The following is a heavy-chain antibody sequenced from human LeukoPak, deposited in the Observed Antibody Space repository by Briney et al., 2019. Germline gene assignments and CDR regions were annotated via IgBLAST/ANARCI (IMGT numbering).Heavy chain of an antibody. CDR3: AKAPRITGTALFDY. J-gene: IGHJ4*02. D-gene: IGHD1-20*01. V-gene: IGHV3-30*02. CDR1: GFTFSSYG. CDR2: IRYDGSNK. Sequence: GGSLRLSCAASGFTFSSYGMHWVRQAPGKGLEWVAFIRYDGSNKYYADSVKGRFTISRDNSKNTLYLQMNSLRAEDTAVYYCAKAPRITGTALFDYWGQGTLVIVSS.